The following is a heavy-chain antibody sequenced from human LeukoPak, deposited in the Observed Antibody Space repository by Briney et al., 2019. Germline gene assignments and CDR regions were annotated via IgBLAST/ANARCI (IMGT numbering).Heavy chain of an antibody. D-gene: IGHD5-24*01. V-gene: IGHV3-74*01. CDR1: GFTFNSYW. Sequence: GGSLRLSCAASGFTFNSYWMHWVRQAPGKGLVWVSRINGDGTSTSYADSVKGRFIISRDNSKNTVYLQMNSLSAEDAAVYYCVKDDGWVQYANWGQGTLVTVSS. J-gene: IGHJ4*02. CDR2: INGDGTST. CDR3: VKDDGWVQYAN.